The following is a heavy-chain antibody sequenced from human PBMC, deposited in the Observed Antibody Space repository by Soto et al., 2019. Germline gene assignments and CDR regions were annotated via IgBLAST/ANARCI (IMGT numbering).Heavy chain of an antibody. CDR2: ISSSSSYI. CDR1: EFTFSSYS. V-gene: IGHV3-21*01. Sequence: EVQLVDSGGGLVQPGGSLRLSCAASEFTFSSYSMNWVRQAPGKGLEWVSSISSSSSYIYYADSVKGRFTISRDNAKNSLYLQMNSLRAEDTAVYYCARGGYAPIPRLPDYWGQGTLVTVSS. CDR3: ARGGYAPIPRLPDY. D-gene: IGHD5-12*01. J-gene: IGHJ4*02.